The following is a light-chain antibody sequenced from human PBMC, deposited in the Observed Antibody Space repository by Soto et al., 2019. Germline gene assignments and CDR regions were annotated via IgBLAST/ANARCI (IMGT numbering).Light chain of an antibody. CDR1: SSNIGAGYD. CDR2: GNS. CDR3: QSSDSSLSGSV. V-gene: IGLV1-40*01. J-gene: IGLJ3*02. Sequence: QSVLTQPPSVSGAPGQRVTISCTGSSSNIGAGYDVHWYQQLPGTAPKLLLYGNSNRPSGVPDRFSGSKSGTSASLAITGPQAEDEADYCCQSSDSSLSGSVFGGGTKLTVL.